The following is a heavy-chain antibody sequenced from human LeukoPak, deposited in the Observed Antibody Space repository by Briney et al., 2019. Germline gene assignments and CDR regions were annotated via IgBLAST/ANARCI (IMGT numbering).Heavy chain of an antibody. D-gene: IGHD3-22*01. CDR1: GGSISSCC. Sequence: SETLSLTCSVSGGSISSCCWSWIRQPPGKGLEWIGDIYYSGSIKYNPSLKSRVTMSVDTSKNQFSLKLSSVTAADTAIYYCARENPSGYYNRPIDYWGQGTLVTVSS. V-gene: IGHV4-59*01. CDR3: ARENPSGYYNRPIDY. J-gene: IGHJ4*02. CDR2: IYYSGSI.